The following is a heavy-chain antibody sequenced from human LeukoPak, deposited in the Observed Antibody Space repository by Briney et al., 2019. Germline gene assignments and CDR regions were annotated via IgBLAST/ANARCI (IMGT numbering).Heavy chain of an antibody. CDR2: ISGSGGST. J-gene: IGHJ4*02. V-gene: IGHV3-23*01. Sequence: GGSLRLSCAASGFTFSSYAMSWVRQAPGKGLEWVSVISGSGGSTYYADSVKGRFTISRDNSKNTLYLQMNSLRAEDTAVYYCAKSRDTYYYDSSGYYFDYWGQGTLVTVSS. D-gene: IGHD3-22*01. CDR3: AKSRDTYYYDSSGYYFDY. CDR1: GFTFSSYA.